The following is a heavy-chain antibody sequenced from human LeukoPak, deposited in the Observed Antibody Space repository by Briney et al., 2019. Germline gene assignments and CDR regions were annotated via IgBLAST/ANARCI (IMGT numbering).Heavy chain of an antibody. Sequence: GGSLRLSCAASGFTFSSYSMNWVRQAPGKGLEWVSYISSSSSTIYYADSVKGQFTISRDNAKNSLYLQMNSLRAEDTGVYYCARPTVVVIGAFDIWGQGTMVTVSS. D-gene: IGHD3-22*01. V-gene: IGHV3-48*01. CDR2: ISSSSSTI. CDR3: ARPTVVVIGAFDI. CDR1: GFTFSSYS. J-gene: IGHJ3*02.